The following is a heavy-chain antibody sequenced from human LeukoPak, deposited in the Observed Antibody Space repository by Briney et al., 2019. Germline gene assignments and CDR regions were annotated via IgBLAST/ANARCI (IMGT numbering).Heavy chain of an antibody. CDR1: GFTFDDYA. CDR3: AIGDIVVVPAARGYYGMDV. D-gene: IGHD2-2*01. J-gene: IGHJ6*02. V-gene: IGHV3-9*01. CDR2: ISWNSGSI. Sequence: PGGSLRLSCATSGFTFDDYAMHWVRQAPGKGLEWVSGISWNSGSIGYADSVKGRFTISRDNANNSLYLQMNSPRAEDTAVYYCAIGDIVVVPAARGYYGMDVWGQGTTVTVSS.